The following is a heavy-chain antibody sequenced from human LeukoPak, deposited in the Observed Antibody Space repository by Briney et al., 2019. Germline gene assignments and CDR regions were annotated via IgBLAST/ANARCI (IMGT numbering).Heavy chain of an antibody. Sequence: PGGSLRLSCAASGFTFSSHSMTWVRQAPGKGLEWVSSISTSSSYIYYADSVKGRFTISRDNAKKSLYLQMNSLRAEDTAVYYCARKPHYYDSSGHWGQGTLVTVSS. CDR1: GFTFSSHS. D-gene: IGHD3-22*01. J-gene: IGHJ4*02. CDR2: ISTSSSYI. V-gene: IGHV3-21*01. CDR3: ARKPHYYDSSGH.